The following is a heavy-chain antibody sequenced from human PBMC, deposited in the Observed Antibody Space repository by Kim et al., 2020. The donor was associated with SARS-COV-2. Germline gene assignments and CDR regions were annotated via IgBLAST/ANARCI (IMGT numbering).Heavy chain of an antibody. J-gene: IGHJ1*01. D-gene: IGHD3-10*01. V-gene: IGHV4-39*01. CDR2: IYYSGST. Sequence: SETLSLTCTVSGGSISSSSYYWGWIRQPPGKGLEWIGSIYYSGSTYYNPSLKSRVTISVDTSKNQFSLKLSSVTAADTAVYYCARHQDGSGSYYKHWGQGTLVTVSS. CDR1: GGSISSSSYY. CDR3: ARHQDGSGSYYKH.